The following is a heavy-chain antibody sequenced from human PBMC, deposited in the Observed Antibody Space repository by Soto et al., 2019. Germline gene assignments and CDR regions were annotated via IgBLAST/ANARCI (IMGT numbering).Heavy chain of an antibody. J-gene: IGHJ3*02. CDR3: ARDTGPPDALDI. CDR1: GGSISSGGYY. Sequence: SETLSLTCTVSGGSISSGGYYWSWIRQHPGKGLEWIGYIYYSGSTYYNPSLKSRVTISVDTSKNQFSLKLSSVTAADTAVYYCARDTGPPDALDIWGQGTMVTVSS. D-gene: IGHD2-8*02. CDR2: IYYSGST. V-gene: IGHV4-31*03.